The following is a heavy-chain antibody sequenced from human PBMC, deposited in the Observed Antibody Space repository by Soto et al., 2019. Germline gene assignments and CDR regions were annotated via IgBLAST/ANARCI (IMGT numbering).Heavy chain of an antibody. CDR2: INPNSGGT. V-gene: IGHV1-2*04. J-gene: IGHJ5*02. Sequence: QVQLVQSGAEVKKPGASVKVSCKASGYTFTGYYMHWVRQAPGQGLEWMGWINPNSGGTNYAQKFQGWVTMTRDTSISTAYMELSRLRSDDTAVYYCAREDGGKLKLGRTNWFDPWGQGTLVTVSS. D-gene: IGHD7-27*01. CDR3: AREDGGKLKLGRTNWFDP. CDR1: GYTFTGYY.